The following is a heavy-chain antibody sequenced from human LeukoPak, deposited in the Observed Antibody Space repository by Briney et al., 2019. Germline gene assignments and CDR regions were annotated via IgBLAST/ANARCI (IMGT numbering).Heavy chain of an antibody. V-gene: IGHV3-23*01. CDR1: GFTFSNHG. J-gene: IGHJ4*02. D-gene: IGHD3-9*01. Sequence: GGSLRLSCAASGFTFSNHGMNWVRQAPGKGLEWVSGISGSGDTLYYADSVKGRFTISRDNSKNTLYLQMNSLRAEDKAVYYCAKGRDILTGYSDYWGQGTLVTVSS. CDR3: AKGRDILTGYSDY. CDR2: ISGSGDTL.